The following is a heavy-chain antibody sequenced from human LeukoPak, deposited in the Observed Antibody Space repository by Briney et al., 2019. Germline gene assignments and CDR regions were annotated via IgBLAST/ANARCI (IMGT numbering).Heavy chain of an antibody. D-gene: IGHD2-8*01. J-gene: IGHJ4*02. CDR2: IKQDGTEK. CDR1: GFTFSSSW. Sequence: GGSLRLSCAASGFTFSSSWMSWVRQAPGKGLEWAANIKQDGTEKYYVNSVKGRFTISGDNAKNSLYLQMNSLRAEDTAVYYCARDMYGGTDYWGQGTLVTVSS. CDR3: ARDMYGGTDY. V-gene: IGHV3-7*01.